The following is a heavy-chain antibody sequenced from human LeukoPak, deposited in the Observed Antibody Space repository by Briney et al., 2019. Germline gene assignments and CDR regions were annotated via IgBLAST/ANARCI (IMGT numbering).Heavy chain of an antibody. CDR2: ISSSGSYI. V-gene: IGHV3-21*01. J-gene: IGHJ3*02. CDR1: GFTFSSYS. D-gene: IGHD3-22*01. Sequence: PGGSLKLSCAASGFTFSSYSMNLVRQAPGKGLEWVSSISSSGSYIHYADSVKGRFSISRDNAKKSLYLQMNSLRAEETAVYYCARGSAPTYYYDSSGYYKDAFDIWGRGTMVTVSS. CDR3: ARGSAPTYYYDSSGYYKDAFDI.